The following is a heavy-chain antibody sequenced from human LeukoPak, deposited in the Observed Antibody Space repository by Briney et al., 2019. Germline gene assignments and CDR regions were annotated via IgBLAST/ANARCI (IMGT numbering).Heavy chain of an antibody. J-gene: IGHJ4*02. D-gene: IGHD3-10*01. CDR1: GGSISNYY. CDR3: ARFGITVVRGGKYYFDY. CDR2: IYYSGAT. V-gene: IGHV4-59*08. Sequence: SETLSLTCTASGGSISNYYWSWIRQPPGKGLEWIGHIYYSGATKYNPSLKSRITISVDTSKNQFSLMLSSVTAADMAVYYCARFGITVVRGGKYYFDYWGQGTLVTVSS.